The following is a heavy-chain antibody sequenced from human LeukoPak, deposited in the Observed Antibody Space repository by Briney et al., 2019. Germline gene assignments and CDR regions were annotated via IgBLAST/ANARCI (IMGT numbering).Heavy chain of an antibody. V-gene: IGHV4-34*01. CDR1: GESFNNYY. D-gene: IGHD1-20*01. J-gene: IGHJ4*02. Sequence: SETLPLTCAVYGESFNNYYWTWIRQSPGKGLEWIGEINHSGSTNYNPSLKSRVTISVDPSKNQFSLKLTSVIAADTAVYYCARGLDNWNVYIFDYWGLGTLVTVSS. CDR3: ARGLDNWNVYIFDY. CDR2: INHSGST.